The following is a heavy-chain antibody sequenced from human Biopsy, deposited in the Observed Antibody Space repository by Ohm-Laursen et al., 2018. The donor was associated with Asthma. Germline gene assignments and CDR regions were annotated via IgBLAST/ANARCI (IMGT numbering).Heavy chain of an antibody. CDR1: GGSFTHYF. CDR3: ARSAKTIFGVVMDSYYYGMDV. J-gene: IGHJ6*02. Sequence: SQTLSLTCSISGGSFTHYFWMWIRQPPGKGLEWIGYIYYSGSTYYNPSLKSRVTISVDTSKNQFSLNLSSVTAADTAVYYCARSAKTIFGVVMDSYYYGMDVWGQGTTVTVSS. CDR2: IYYSGST. V-gene: IGHV4-31*03. D-gene: IGHD3-3*01.